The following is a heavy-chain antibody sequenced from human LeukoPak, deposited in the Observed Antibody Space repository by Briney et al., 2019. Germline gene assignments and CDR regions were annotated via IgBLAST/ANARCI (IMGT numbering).Heavy chain of an antibody. CDR3: AKVYDGYYYYGMDV. D-gene: IGHD1-1*01. Sequence: GGSLRLSCVASGFTFDYYAMHWVRQAPGKGLEWVSGITWNSGNIGYADSVKGRFTISRDNAKNSLYLQMNSLRAEDTALYYCAKVYDGYYYYGMDVWAQGTTVTVSS. CDR2: ITWNSGNI. CDR1: GFTFDYYA. V-gene: IGHV3-9*01. J-gene: IGHJ6*02.